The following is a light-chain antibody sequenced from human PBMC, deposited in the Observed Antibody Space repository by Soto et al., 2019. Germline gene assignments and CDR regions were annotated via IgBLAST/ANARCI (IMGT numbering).Light chain of an antibody. CDR3: SSYTTSSTRV. Sequence: QSALTQPASVSGSPGQSIDISCTGTSSDVGAYDFVSWYQQHPDKAPKLMIYEVSHRPSGVSYRFSGSKSVNTATLTISGLQAEDEADYYCSSYTTSSTRVFGTGTKLTVL. CDR1: SSDVGAYDF. J-gene: IGLJ1*01. V-gene: IGLV2-14*03. CDR2: EVS.